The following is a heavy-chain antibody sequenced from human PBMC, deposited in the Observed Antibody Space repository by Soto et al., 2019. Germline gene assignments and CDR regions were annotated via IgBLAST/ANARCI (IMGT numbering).Heavy chain of an antibody. Sequence: ASVKVSCQASGCTYPSYGISGVRPAPGQGLEWMGWISAYNGNTNYAQKLQGRVTMTTDTSTSTAYMELRSLRSDDTAVYYCASWTQGGYPYYYGMNAWGQGTTVTVS. D-gene: IGHD5-12*01. CDR1: GCTYPSYG. V-gene: IGHV1-18*01. CDR3: ASWTQGGYPYYYGMNA. J-gene: IGHJ6*02. CDR2: ISAYNGNT.